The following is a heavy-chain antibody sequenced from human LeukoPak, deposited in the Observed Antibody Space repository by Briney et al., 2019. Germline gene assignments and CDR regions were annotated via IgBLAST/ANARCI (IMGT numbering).Heavy chain of an antibody. CDR1: GFTLSSYW. Sequence: GGSLRLSCAASGFTLSSYWMNWVRQAPGKGLEWVSYISSSSSTIYYADSVKGRFTISRDNAKNSLYLQMNSLRDEDTAVYYCARPWNYYYYYVMDVWGQGTTVTVSS. CDR2: ISSSSSTI. CDR3: ARPWNYYYYYVMDV. J-gene: IGHJ6*02. V-gene: IGHV3-48*02. D-gene: IGHD1-1*01.